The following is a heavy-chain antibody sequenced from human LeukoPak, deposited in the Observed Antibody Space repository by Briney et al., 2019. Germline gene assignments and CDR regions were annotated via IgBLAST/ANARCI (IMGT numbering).Heavy chain of an antibody. V-gene: IGHV4-59*01. Sequence: SETLSLTCTVSGGCITSYYWTWSRQPPGKGLEWIGYIYYSGTINYNPSLKSRVTVSVDTSKNQCSLKLSSVTAADTAIYYCAGGGGSGYLKSTYWGQGTLVTVSS. CDR3: AGGGGSGYLKSTY. CDR2: IYYSGTI. CDR1: GGCITSYY. D-gene: IGHD3-22*01. J-gene: IGHJ4*02.